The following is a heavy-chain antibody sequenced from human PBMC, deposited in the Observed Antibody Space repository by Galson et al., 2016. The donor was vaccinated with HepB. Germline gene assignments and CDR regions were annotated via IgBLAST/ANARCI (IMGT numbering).Heavy chain of an antibody. CDR1: GFTFSSYS. V-gene: IGHV3-48*02. J-gene: IGHJ6*02. CDR2: ISGSSSTL. Sequence: SLRLSCAASGFTFSSYSMNWVRQTPGKGLEWFSYISGSSSTLYYADSVTGRFTVSRDNAKNSLYLQMNGLRDEDTAVYYWARDSPAGNDFWSGYYEGYYYGMDVWGQGTTVTVSS. CDR3: ARDSPAGNDFWSGYYEGYYYGMDV. D-gene: IGHD3-3*01.